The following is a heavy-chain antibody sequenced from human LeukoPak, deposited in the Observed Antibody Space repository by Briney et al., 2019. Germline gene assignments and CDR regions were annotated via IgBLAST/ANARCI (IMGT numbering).Heavy chain of an antibody. D-gene: IGHD4-23*01. J-gene: IGHJ4*02. CDR1: GFTFSSYG. Sequence: PGRALRLSCAASGFTFSSYGIHWVRQAPGKGLEWVAVISHDGGNEYYADSGKGRLTISRDNSKNTLNLQMNSLRAEDTAVYYCAKGYGGINSPFDYWGQGTLVTVSS. V-gene: IGHV3-30*18. CDR2: ISHDGGNE. CDR3: AKGYGGINSPFDY.